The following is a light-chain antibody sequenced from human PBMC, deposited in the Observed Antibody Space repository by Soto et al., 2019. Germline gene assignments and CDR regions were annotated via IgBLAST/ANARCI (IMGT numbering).Light chain of an antibody. V-gene: IGKV3-20*01. CDR1: ESFRNSY. Sequence: ELVLTQSPGTLSLSPGERATLSCRASESFRNSYLAWYQQKPGQPPRVLIDVASPRATGNPARFSGSGSGTDFTVYISRVEPEEFAVYYWQQYGTFPWTFGQGTKVEV. CDR3: QQYGTFPWT. J-gene: IGKJ1*01. CDR2: VAS.